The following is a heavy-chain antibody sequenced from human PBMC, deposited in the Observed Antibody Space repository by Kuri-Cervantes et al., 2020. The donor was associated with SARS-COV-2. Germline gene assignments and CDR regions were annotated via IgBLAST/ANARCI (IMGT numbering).Heavy chain of an antibody. J-gene: IGHJ4*02. CDR3: ARLEIIAVAGAIDY. CDR2: IYYSGST. Sequence: GSLRLSCTVSAGSISSSSYYWGWIRQPPGKGLEWIGRIYYSGSTYYNPSLKSRVTISVDTSKNQFSLKLSSVTAADTAVYYCARLEIIAVAGAIDYWGQGTLVTVSS. V-gene: IGHV4-39*01. CDR1: AGSISSSSYY. D-gene: IGHD6-19*01.